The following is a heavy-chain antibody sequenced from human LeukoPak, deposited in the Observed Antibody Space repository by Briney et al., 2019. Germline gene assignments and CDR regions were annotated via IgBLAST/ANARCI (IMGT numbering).Heavy chain of an antibody. V-gene: IGHV4-34*01. CDR3: ARGSSSKYSSGWYGRIDP. CDR1: GGSFSGYY. D-gene: IGHD6-19*01. Sequence: SETLSLTCAVYGGSFSGYYWSWIRQPPGKGLEWIGEINHSGSTNYNPSLKSRVTISVDTSKNQFSLKLSSVTAADTAVYYCARGSSSKYSSGWYGRIDPWGQGTLVTVSP. J-gene: IGHJ5*02. CDR2: INHSGST.